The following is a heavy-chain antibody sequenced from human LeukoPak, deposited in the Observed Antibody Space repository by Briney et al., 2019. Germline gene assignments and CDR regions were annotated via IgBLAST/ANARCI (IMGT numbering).Heavy chain of an antibody. D-gene: IGHD3-10*01. CDR2: IYYNGST. V-gene: IGHV4-30-4*08. CDR1: GGSISSGDYY. Sequence: SETLSLTCTVSGGSISSGDYYWSWIRQPPGKGLEWIGYIYYNGSTYYNPSLKSRVTISVDTSKNQFSLKLSSVTAADTAVYYCARTSLGGAWYDPWGQGTLVTVSS. J-gene: IGHJ5*02. CDR3: ARTSLGGAWYDP.